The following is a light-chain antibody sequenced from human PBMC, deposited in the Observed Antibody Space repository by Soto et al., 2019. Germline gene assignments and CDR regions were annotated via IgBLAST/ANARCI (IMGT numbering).Light chain of an antibody. Sequence: QSALTQPASVSGSPGQSITISCTGTSSDVGGYNYVSWYQQYPGKAPKLMIYDVDTRPSGVSNRFSGSKSGNTASLTISGLQVDDEADYYCSSYTNSNTLVFGSGTKLTVL. CDR2: DVD. V-gene: IGLV2-14*01. CDR3: SSYTNSNTLV. CDR1: SSDVGGYNY. J-gene: IGLJ1*01.